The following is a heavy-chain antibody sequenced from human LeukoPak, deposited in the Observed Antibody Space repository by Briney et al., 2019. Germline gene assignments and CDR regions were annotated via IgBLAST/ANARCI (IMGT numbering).Heavy chain of an antibody. Sequence: ASVKVSCKASGYTFTSYDINWVRQAPGQGLEWMGRIIPIFGTANYAQKFQGRVTITTDESTSTAYMELSSLRSEDTAVYYCARGRHGTAMVYFDYWGQGTLVTVSS. CDR2: IIPIFGTA. J-gene: IGHJ4*02. CDR1: GYTFTSYD. D-gene: IGHD5-18*01. CDR3: ARGRHGTAMVYFDY. V-gene: IGHV1-69*05.